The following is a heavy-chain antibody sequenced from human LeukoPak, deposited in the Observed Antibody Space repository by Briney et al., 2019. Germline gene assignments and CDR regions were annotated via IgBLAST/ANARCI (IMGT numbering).Heavy chain of an antibody. CDR1: GGSFSGYY. Sequence: SETLSLTCAVYGGSFSGYYWSWIRQPPGKGLEWIGEINHSGSTSYNPSLKSRVTISVDTSKNQFSLKLSSVTAADTAVYYCARGRDFWSGYRYYYYYGMDVWGQGTTVTVSS. CDR2: INHSGST. CDR3: ARGRDFWSGYRYYYYYGMDV. D-gene: IGHD3-3*01. V-gene: IGHV4-34*01. J-gene: IGHJ6*02.